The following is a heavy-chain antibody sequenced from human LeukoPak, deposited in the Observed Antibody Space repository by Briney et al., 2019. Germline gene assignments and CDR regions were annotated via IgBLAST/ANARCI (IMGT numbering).Heavy chain of an antibody. CDR3: ARGGAQYYYDSSGYYPYDAFDI. D-gene: IGHD3-22*01. CDR2: IYSGGST. J-gene: IGHJ3*02. Sequence: PGGSLRLSCAASGFTVSSNYMSWVRQAPGKGLEWVSVIYSGGSTYYADSAKGRFTISRDNSKNTLYLQMNSLRAEDTAVYYCARGGAQYYYDSSGYYPYDAFDIWGQGTMVTVSS. V-gene: IGHV3-53*01. CDR1: GFTVSSNY.